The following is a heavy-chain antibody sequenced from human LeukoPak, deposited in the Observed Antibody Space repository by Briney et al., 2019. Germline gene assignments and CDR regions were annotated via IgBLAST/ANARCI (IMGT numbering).Heavy chain of an antibody. D-gene: IGHD3-3*01. Sequence: SETLSLTCSASGGSIIDNNYYWAWMRQPPGKGLEWIASVYHSGSTYYSPSLKSRVTISVDTSKNHFSLRLNSVTAADTAVYYCARHNYYNFWGSFNWFDSWGQGTLVTVSS. CDR2: VYHSGST. V-gene: IGHV4-39*01. CDR3: ARHNYYNFWGSFNWFDS. J-gene: IGHJ5*01. CDR1: GGSIIDNNYY.